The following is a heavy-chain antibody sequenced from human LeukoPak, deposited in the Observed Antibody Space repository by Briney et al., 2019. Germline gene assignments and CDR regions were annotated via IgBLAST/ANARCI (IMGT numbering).Heavy chain of an antibody. CDR1: GYTFTSYD. CDR3: ARADPTYYYDSSGYYLGGYFDY. J-gene: IGHJ4*02. CDR2: ISAYNGNT. D-gene: IGHD3-22*01. V-gene: IGHV1-18*01. Sequence: GASVKVSCKASGYTFTSYDINWVRQATGQGLEWMGWISAYNGNTNYAQKLQGRVTMTTDTSTSTAYMELRSLRSDDTAVYYCARADPTYYYDSSGYYLGGYFDYWGQGTLVTVSS.